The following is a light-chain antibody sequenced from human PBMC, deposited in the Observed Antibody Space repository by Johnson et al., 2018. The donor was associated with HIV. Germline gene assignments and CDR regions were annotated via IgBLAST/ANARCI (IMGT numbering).Light chain of an antibody. CDR2: DNN. J-gene: IGLJ1*01. V-gene: IGLV1-51*01. CDR3: VTWDSSLSAGRIYV. Sequence: QSVLTQPPSVSAAPGQKVTISCSGSSSNIGNNYVSWYQQLPGTAPKLLIYDNNKRPSGIPDRFSGSTSGTSATLVITGLQTGDEADSYCVTWDSSLSAGRIYVFRTGTKVTVL. CDR1: SSNIGNNY.